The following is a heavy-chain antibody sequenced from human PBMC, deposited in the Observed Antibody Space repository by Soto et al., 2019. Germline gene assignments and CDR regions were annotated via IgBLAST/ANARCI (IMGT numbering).Heavy chain of an antibody. CDR3: XXXXXXXXXXXFDL. V-gene: IGHV3-23*01. CDR2: ISGSGGST. J-gene: IGHJ2*01. CDR1: GFTFSSYA. Sequence: EVQLLESGGGLVQPGGSLRLSCAASGFTFSSYAMSWVRQAPGKGLVWVSAISGSGGSTYYADSVKGRFTISRDNSKXXXXXXXXXXXXXXXXXXXXXXXXXXXXXXXFDLWVRGTLVTVSS.